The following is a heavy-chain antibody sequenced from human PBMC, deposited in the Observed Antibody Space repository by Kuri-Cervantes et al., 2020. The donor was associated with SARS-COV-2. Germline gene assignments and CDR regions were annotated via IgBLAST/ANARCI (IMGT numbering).Heavy chain of an antibody. CDR2: IIPLFGTT. Sequence: SVTVSCKASGGTFSSYAVTWVRQAPGQGLEWMGRIIPLFGTTIYAQKFRGRVTITADKSTNTACMELSSLRSEDTAVYYCAGPYCSSTTCYDGTFDAWGEGVLVTISS. V-gene: IGHV1-69*06. CDR3: AGPYCSSTTCYDGTFDA. CDR1: GGTFSSYA. D-gene: IGHD2-2*01. J-gene: IGHJ4*02.